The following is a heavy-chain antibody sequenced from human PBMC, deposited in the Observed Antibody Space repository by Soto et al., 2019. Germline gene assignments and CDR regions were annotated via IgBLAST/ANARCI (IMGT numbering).Heavy chain of an antibody. Sequence: SVKVSCKASGYIFTDYYMNWVRQAPGQGLEWMGWINPNSGGTNYAQKFQGRVTMTTDTSISTAYMELSGLTSDDTAIYYCVRTFCCFNSCHNLFGPWGQGYLVTV. CDR3: VRTFCCFNSCHNLFGP. CDR2: INPNSGGT. CDR1: GYIFTDYY. V-gene: IGHV1-2*02. J-gene: IGHJ5*02. D-gene: IGHD3-3*01.